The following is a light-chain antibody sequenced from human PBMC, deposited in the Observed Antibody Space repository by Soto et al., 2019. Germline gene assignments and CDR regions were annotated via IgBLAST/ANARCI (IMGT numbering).Light chain of an antibody. V-gene: IGKV3-15*01. CDR1: QSVSYH. CDR3: QQYNSWLT. J-gene: IGKJ4*01. CDR2: DAS. Sequence: IVMTQTPATLSVSPGGRVTLSSRASQSVSYHVAWYQQKPGQTPRLVIYDASTRASGIPARFSGTRSGTEFSLTVSRLQSEDFGIYYCQQYNSWLTFGGGTRVDIK.